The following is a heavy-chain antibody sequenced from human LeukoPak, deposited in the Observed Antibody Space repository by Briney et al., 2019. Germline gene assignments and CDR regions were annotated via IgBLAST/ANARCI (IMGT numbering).Heavy chain of an antibody. J-gene: IGHJ4*02. D-gene: IGHD7-27*01. CDR3: GRGHWGLDY. CDR2: ISNSGDSI. Sequence: GGSLRLSCAASGFTFSSYWMSWVRQAPGKGLEWVSFISNSGDSIYYADSVKGRFTTSRDNAKNSLFLQMNSLRAEDTAVYYCGRGHWGLDYWGQGALVTVSS. CDR1: GFTFSSYW. V-gene: IGHV3-21*05.